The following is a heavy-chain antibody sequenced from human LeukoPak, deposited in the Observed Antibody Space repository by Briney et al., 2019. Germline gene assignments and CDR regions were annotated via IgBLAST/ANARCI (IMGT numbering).Heavy chain of an antibody. CDR1: GFTLSTYT. V-gene: IGHV3-48*02. Sequence: GGSLRLSCAASGFTLSTYTMNWVRQAPGKGLQWVSYISSSSGTIYYADSVKGRFTISRDKAKNSLFLQMNRLRDEDTAVYYCAREGGESSFDYWGQGTLVTVSS. D-gene: IGHD2-21*01. J-gene: IGHJ4*02. CDR2: ISSSSGTI. CDR3: AREGGESSFDY.